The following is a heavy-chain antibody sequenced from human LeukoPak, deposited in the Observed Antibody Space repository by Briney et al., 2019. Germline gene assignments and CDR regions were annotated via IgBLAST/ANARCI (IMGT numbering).Heavy chain of an antibody. CDR2: ISGSGGSR. J-gene: IGHJ4*02. Sequence: GGSLRLSCAASGFTFSSWVRQAPGKGLEWVSTISGSGGSRSYADSVKGRFTISRDNSKNTLYLQMNSLKTEDTAVYYCTSPTEAGPWGQGTLVTVSS. V-gene: IGHV3-23*01. CDR1: GFTFSS. D-gene: IGHD4-17*01. CDR3: TSPTEAGP.